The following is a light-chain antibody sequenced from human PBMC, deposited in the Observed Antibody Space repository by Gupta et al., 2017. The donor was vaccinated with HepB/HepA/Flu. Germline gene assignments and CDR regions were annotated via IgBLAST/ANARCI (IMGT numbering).Light chain of an antibody. V-gene: IGLV2-14*01. CDR2: GVS. Sequence: SALSPAAAASGSPGPLMNISCTGTRSDVGGYNYVPWYHQHPGQAPKLMIYGVSNRPSGVSNRVSGSKSGNTASRNISGLQAEDEDDYDCSSYTSSSTLARVFGGGTKLTVL. CDR1: RSDVGGYNY. J-gene: IGLJ2*01. CDR3: SSYTSSSTLARV.